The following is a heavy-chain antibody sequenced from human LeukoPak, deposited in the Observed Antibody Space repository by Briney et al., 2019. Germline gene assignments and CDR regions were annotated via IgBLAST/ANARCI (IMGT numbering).Heavy chain of an antibody. J-gene: IGHJ4*02. Sequence: SVKVSCKASGGTFSSYAISWVRQAPGQGLEWMGGIIPIFGTANYAQKFQGRVTITTDESTSTAYMELSSLRSEDTAVYYCARDFQTTFGVAYDWGQGTLVTVSS. CDR1: GGTFSSYA. CDR3: ARDFQTTFGVAYD. CDR2: IIPIFGTA. V-gene: IGHV1-69*05. D-gene: IGHD3-3*01.